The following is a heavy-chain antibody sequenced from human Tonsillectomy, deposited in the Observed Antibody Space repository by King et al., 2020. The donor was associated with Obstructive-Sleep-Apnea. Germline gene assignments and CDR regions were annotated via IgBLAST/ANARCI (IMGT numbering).Heavy chain of an antibody. CDR1: GFTFDGYA. Sequence: VQLVESGGNLVQPGRSLRLSCAASGFTFDGYAMHWVRQAPGKGLEWVSGISLDSGSIGYADSVKGRFTISRDNAKNSLYLQMNSLRAEDTALYYCGKDMGSSGYYGPDGFDIWGQGTMVTVSS. V-gene: IGHV3-9*01. J-gene: IGHJ3*02. CDR3: GKDMGSSGYYGPDGFDI. CDR2: ISLDSGSI. D-gene: IGHD3-22*01.